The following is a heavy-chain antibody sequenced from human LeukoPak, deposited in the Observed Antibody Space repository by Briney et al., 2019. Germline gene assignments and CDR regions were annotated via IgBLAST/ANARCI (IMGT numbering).Heavy chain of an antibody. CDR2: INHNSGGT. D-gene: IGHD2-15*01. V-gene: IGHV1-2*02. CDR1: GYTFTGYY. J-gene: IGHJ6*03. CDR3: ARDVLGYCSGGSCYSDYYMDV. Sequence: ASVKVSCKASGYTFTGYYMHWVRQAPGQGLEWMGWINHNSGGTNYAQKFQGRVTMTRDTSISTAYMELSRLRSDDTAVYYCARDVLGYCSGGSCYSDYYMDVWGKGNTVTVSS.